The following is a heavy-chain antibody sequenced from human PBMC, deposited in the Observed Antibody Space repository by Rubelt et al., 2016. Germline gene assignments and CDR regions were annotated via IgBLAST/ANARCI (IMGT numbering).Heavy chain of an antibody. CDR1: GYTFTSYA. V-gene: IGHV1-3*01. J-gene: IGHJ4*02. CDR3: ARYYYDSSGYVYFDY. D-gene: IGHD3-22*01. CDR2: INAGNGNT. Sequence: QVQLVQSGAEVKKPGASVKVSCKASGYTFTSYAMHWVRQAPGQRLEWMGWINAGNGNTKYSQKFQGRVTITRDTSASTAYMELGSLRSEDTAVYYCARYYYDSSGYVYFDYWGQGTLVTVSS.